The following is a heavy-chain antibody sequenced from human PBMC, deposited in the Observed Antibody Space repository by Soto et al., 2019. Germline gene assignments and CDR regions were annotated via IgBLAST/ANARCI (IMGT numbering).Heavy chain of an antibody. CDR1: GFTFHEYA. CDR2: ISSDGGTI. CDR3: TKDGYDLIYYFGMDV. Sequence: EVQLIESGGGWVQPGTSLRVSCVASGFTFHEYAIHWVRQAPGKGLEWVSGISSDGGTIDYADSVQGRFTVSRDNAKNSLYMQMNSLRAEDTALYYCTKDGYDLIYYFGMDVWGQGTTVTVSS. J-gene: IGHJ6*02. D-gene: IGHD5-12*01. V-gene: IGHV3-9*01.